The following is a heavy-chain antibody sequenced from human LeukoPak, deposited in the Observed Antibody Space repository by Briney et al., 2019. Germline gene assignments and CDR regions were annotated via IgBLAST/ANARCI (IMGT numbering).Heavy chain of an antibody. D-gene: IGHD3-16*01. Sequence: GGSLRLSCAASGFTFSSYGLHWVRQAPGKGLEWVAFIRDNGSIKYYADSVKGRFTVSRDNSKNTLYLQMDSLRTEDTAVYYCAKVPHSWGLFDSWGQGTLVTVSS. V-gene: IGHV3-30*02. J-gene: IGHJ4*02. CDR1: GFTFSSYG. CDR2: IRDNGSIK. CDR3: AKVPHSWGLFDS.